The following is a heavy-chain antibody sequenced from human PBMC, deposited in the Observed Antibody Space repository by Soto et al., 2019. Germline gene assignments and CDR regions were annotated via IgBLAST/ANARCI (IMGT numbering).Heavy chain of an antibody. J-gene: IGHJ4*02. Sequence: GGSLRLSCAASGFTFSSYWMSWVRQAPGKGLEWVANIKQDGSEKYYGDSVKGRITITRDNAKNSMYLQMNRLRAEDTAVSYCARGSYDILTGYQYLYYFDTWGQGTLVTVSS. CDR1: GFTFSSYW. D-gene: IGHD3-9*01. CDR2: IKQDGSEK. CDR3: ARGSYDILTGYQYLYYFDT. V-gene: IGHV3-7*01.